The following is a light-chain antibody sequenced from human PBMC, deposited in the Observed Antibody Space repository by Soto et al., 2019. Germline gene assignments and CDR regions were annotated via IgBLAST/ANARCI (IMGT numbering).Light chain of an antibody. CDR2: GAS. J-gene: IGKJ1*01. CDR1: QSFSNN. V-gene: IGKV3-15*01. Sequence: EIVMTQSPATLSVSPGERGTLSCRASQSFSNNLAWYQQKPGQAPRLLIYGASTRATGIPARFSGSGSGTDFTLTISRLEPEDFAVYYCQQYGSSPRTFGQGTKVDIK. CDR3: QQYGSSPRT.